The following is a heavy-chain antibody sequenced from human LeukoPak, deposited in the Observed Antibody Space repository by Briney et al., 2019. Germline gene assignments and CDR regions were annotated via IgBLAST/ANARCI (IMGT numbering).Heavy chain of an antibody. J-gene: IGHJ4*02. CDR2: IKEDGSEK. CDR1: GFIVSSNF. V-gene: IGHV3-7*03. D-gene: IGHD2-15*01. Sequence: PGGSLRLSCAASGFIVSSNFMNWVRQAPGKGLEWVANIKEDGSEKYYVDSVKGRFTISRDNAKNSLYLQMNSLRAEDTAVYYCARDRGVVGEFDSWGQGTLVTVSS. CDR3: ARDRGVVGEFDS.